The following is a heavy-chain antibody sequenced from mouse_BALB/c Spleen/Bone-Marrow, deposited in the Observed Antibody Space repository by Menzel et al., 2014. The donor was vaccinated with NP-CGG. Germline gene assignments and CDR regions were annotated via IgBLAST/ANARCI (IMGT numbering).Heavy chain of an antibody. J-gene: IGHJ2*01. CDR2: INPSSGYT. D-gene: IGHD2-14*01. CDR3: ARGGEVRRRGGAD. Sequence: QVQLQQSGAELARPGASVKMSCKASGYTFTSYTMHWVNQRPGQGLEWIGYINPSSGYTNYNQKFKDKATLTADKSSSTAYMQLSSRTSEDSAVYYGARGGEVRRRGGADWGQGYTLTAPS. V-gene: IGHV1-4*01. CDR1: GYTFTSYT.